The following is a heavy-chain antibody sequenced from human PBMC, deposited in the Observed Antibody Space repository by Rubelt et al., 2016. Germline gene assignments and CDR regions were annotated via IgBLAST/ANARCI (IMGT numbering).Heavy chain of an antibody. J-gene: IGHJ3*02. CDR3: ARDRTWLVPGLDAFDI. Sequence: QVQLVQSGAEVKKPGASVKVSCKASGYTFTSYGISWVRQAPGQGLEWMGWISAYHGNTNYAQKLQCRVTMTTDTSTSTAYMGLRSLRSDDTAVYYCARDRTWLVPGLDAFDIWGQGTMVTVSS. V-gene: IGHV1-18*01. CDR2: ISAYHGNT. CDR1: GYTFTSYG. D-gene: IGHD6-19*01.